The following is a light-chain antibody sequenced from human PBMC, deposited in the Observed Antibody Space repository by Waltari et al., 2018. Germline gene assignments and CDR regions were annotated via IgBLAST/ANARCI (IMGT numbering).Light chain of an antibody. V-gene: IGLV2-11*01. CDR1: PRDVGGFTY. J-gene: IGLJ2*01. CDR2: DVS. Sequence: QSALTQPRSVSGSPGQSVTISCTGAPRDVGGFTYVSCYQQHPGNAPKLMIYDVSKRPPGVPVRFSGSKSGYTASLTISGLQAEDEADYYCCSYAASYVVFGGGTKLTVL. CDR3: CSYAASYVV.